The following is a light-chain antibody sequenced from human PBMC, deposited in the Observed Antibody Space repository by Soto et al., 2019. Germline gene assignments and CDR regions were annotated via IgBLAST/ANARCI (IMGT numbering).Light chain of an antibody. V-gene: IGKV3-20*01. CDR1: QSVSSSY. J-gene: IGKJ2*01. CDR3: QQYGSSPSYT. Sequence: EMVLTQSPGTLSLSPGERATLSCRASQSVSSSYLAWYQQKPGQAPRLLIYGEYSRPTGIPDRFSGSGSGTDFTLTISRLEPEDFAVYYCQQYGSSPSYTFGQGTKLEIK. CDR2: GEY.